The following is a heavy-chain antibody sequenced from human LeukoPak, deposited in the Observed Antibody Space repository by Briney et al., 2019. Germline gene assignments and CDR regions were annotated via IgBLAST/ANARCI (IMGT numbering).Heavy chain of an antibody. J-gene: IGHJ4*02. D-gene: IGHD3-3*01. Sequence: PGGSLRLSCAASGFTYSSYGMSWVRQAPGKGLEWVSAISGSGGSTYYADSVKGRFTISRDNSKNTLYLQMNSLRAVDTAVYYCARDKEVGGLDFWSGYSFDYWGQGTLVTVSS. CDR2: ISGSGGST. CDR1: GFTYSSYG. V-gene: IGHV3-23*01. CDR3: ARDKEVGGLDFWSGYSFDY.